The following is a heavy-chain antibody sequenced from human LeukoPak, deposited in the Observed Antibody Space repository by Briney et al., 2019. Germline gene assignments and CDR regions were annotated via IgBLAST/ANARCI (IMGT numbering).Heavy chain of an antibody. CDR2: VYTSGST. Sequence: SQTLSLTCTVSGGSINSGSYYWTWIRQPAGKGLEWVGRVYTSGSTNYNPSLKSRVSISVDTSKNQFSLKLSSVTAADTAVYYCARSDGYGLVGIWGQGTMVTVSS. V-gene: IGHV4-61*02. D-gene: IGHD3-10*01. CDR3: ARSDGYGLVGI. CDR1: GGSINSGSYY. J-gene: IGHJ3*02.